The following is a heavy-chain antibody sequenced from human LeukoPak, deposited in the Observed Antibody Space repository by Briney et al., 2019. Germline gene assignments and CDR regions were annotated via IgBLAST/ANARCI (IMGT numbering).Heavy chain of an antibody. CDR2: IIPIFGTA. D-gene: IGHD2-21*01. Sequence: GSSVXXXXXASGGTFSSYAISWVRQAPGQGLEXMGGIIPIFGTANYAQKFQGRVTITADESTSTAYMELSSLRSEDTAVYYCARLMLLESRKSWYFDLWGRGTLVTVSS. J-gene: IGHJ2*01. CDR3: ARLMLLESRKSWYFDL. V-gene: IGHV1-69*01. CDR1: GGTFSSYA.